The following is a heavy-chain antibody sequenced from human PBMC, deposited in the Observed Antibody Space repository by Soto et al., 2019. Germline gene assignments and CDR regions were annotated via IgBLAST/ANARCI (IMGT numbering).Heavy chain of an antibody. D-gene: IGHD3-10*01. CDR1: GGTFNTYA. J-gene: IGHJ4*02. CDR3: AREVQVHTPAFVY. V-gene: IGHV1-69*19. Sequence: QVQLVQSGAEMKKPGSSVKVSCQSSGGTFNTYAMNWVRQAPGQGPEWMGDISPMFGAANYAPKFQGRVTITADESTGTSYMHFISLTSEDTALYFCAREVQVHTPAFVYWGQGTLVTVSS. CDR2: ISPMFGAA.